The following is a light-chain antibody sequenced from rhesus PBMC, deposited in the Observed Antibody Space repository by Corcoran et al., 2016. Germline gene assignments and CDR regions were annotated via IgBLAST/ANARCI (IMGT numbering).Light chain of an antibody. CDR1: QGISNN. Sequence: DIQMTQSPSSLSASVGDRVTTTCRASQGISNNLAWYQQKTGNVPKLLIYKASTLQSGIPSRFSGRGSGTDFTLSISSLQPEDFATYYCQHGYGILYSFGQGTKVEIK. V-gene: IGKV1-25*01. CDR2: KAS. CDR3: QHGYGILYS. J-gene: IGKJ2*01.